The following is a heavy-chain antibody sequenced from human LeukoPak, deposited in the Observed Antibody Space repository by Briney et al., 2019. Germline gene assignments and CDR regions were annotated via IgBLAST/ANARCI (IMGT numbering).Heavy chain of an antibody. CDR3: AKDRWRGPALDAFDI. CDR2: ISYDGSKK. Sequence: PGRSLRLSCADSGFTFSTYAIHWVRQAPGKGLEWVAVISYDGSKKFYADSVKGRFTISRDNSKNTLFLQMNSLRAEDTAVYYCAKDRWRGPALDAFDIWGQGTMVTVSS. D-gene: IGHD1-1*01. V-gene: IGHV3-30-3*01. J-gene: IGHJ3*02. CDR1: GFTFSTYA.